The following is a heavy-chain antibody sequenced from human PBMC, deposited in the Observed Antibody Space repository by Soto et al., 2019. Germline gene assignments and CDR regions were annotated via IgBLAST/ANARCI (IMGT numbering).Heavy chain of an antibody. Sequence: ASVKVSCKASGYIFTNYYMQWVRQAPGQGLEWMGIIKLSADRTSYAQKFQGRFTVTMDTSTSTVYMELGSLRSEDTAVYYCVRDPSSGYRSFDYWGQGTLVTVPQ. CDR3: VRDPSSGYRSFDY. V-gene: IGHV1-46*03. J-gene: IGHJ4*02. CDR1: GYIFTNYY. CDR2: IKLSADRT. D-gene: IGHD3-22*01.